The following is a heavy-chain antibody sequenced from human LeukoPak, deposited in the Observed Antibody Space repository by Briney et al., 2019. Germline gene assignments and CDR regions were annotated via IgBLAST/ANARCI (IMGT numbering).Heavy chain of an antibody. D-gene: IGHD3-22*01. J-gene: IGHJ4*02. CDR3: TTAAMIAKRYFGY. CDR2: IKSKTDGGTT. V-gene: IGHV3-15*01. Sequence: GGSLRLSCAASGFTFSNAWMSWVRQAPGKGLEWVGRIKSKTDGGTTDYAAPVKGRFTISRDDSKNTLYLQMNSLKTEDTAVYYCTTAAMIAKRYFGYWGQGTLVTVSS. CDR1: GFTFSNAW.